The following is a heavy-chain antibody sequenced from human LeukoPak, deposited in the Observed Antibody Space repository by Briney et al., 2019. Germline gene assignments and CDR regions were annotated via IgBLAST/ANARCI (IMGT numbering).Heavy chain of an antibody. J-gene: IGHJ4*02. V-gene: IGHV1-69*13. D-gene: IGHD3-22*01. Sequence: SVKVSCKASGGTFSSYAINWVRQAPGQGLEWMGGIIPIFGTANYAQKFQGRVTITADESTSTAYMELSSLRSEDTAVYYCATYYYDSSGYPYFDYWGQGTLVTVSS. CDR1: GGTFSSYA. CDR3: ATYYYDSSGYPYFDY. CDR2: IIPIFGTA.